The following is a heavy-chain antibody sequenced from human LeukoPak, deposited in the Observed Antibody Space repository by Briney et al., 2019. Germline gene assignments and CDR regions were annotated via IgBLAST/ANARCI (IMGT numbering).Heavy chain of an antibody. V-gene: IGHV6-1*01. J-gene: IGHJ6*02. CDR1: GDSVSSNSAA. D-gene: IGHD3-10*01. CDR2: TYYRSKWYN. Sequence: SQTLSLTCAISGDSVSSNSAAWNWIRQSPSTGLEWLGRTYYRSKWYNDYAVSVKSRITINPDTSKNQFSLQLNSVTPEDTAVYYCARESYGSGSYDNYYYYGMDVWGQGTTVNV. CDR3: ARESYGSGSYDNYYYYGMDV.